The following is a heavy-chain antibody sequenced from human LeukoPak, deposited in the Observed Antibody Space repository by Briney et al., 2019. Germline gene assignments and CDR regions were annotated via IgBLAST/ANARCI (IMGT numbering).Heavy chain of an antibody. CDR2: IYSSGGT. V-gene: IGHV4-61*02. CDR3: ARDGADFWSGYYHFDY. CDR1: GDSITSGSDY. D-gene: IGHD3-3*01. J-gene: IGHJ4*02. Sequence: SQTLSLTCTVSGDSITSGSDYWNWLRQPAGKGLEWIGRIYSSGGTNYNPSLESRVTISIDTSKNHLSLQLNSVTAADTAVYYCARDGADFWSGYYHFDYWGQGIRVIVSS.